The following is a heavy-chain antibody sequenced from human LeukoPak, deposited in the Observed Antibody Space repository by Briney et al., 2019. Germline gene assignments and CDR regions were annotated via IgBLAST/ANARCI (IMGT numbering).Heavy chain of an antibody. J-gene: IGHJ1*01. V-gene: IGHV4-59*01. CDR1: GGSMSGYY. CDR2: IYPSGSI. Sequence: PSETLSLTCGVSGGSMSGYYWSWVRQPPGKGLEWIAYIYPSGSINYNPSLKSRATISVDTSKNQFSLKLTSVTAADTALYYCARLSSGRPHEYFQYWGQGTLVTVSS. D-gene: IGHD3-22*01. CDR3: ARLSSGRPHEYFQY.